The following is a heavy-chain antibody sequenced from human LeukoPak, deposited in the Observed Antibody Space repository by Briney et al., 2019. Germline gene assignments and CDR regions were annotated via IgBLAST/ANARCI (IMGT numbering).Heavy chain of an antibody. CDR2: IYYSGST. CDR1: GGSISSGSYY. V-gene: IGHV4-61*10. CDR3: ARAPYGEAFDI. J-gene: IGHJ3*02. D-gene: IGHD3-10*01. Sequence: SETLSLTCTVSGGSISSGSYYWSWIRQPAGKGLEWIGYIYYSGSTNYNPSLKSRVTISVDTSKNQFSLKLSSVTAADTAVYYCARAPYGEAFDIWGQGTMVTVSS.